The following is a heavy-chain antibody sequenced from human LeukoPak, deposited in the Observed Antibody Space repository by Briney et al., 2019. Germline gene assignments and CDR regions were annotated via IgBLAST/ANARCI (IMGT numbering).Heavy chain of an antibody. CDR2: IKQDGSEK. CDR1: GFTFSSYW. J-gene: IGHJ3*02. CDR3: ASSNWGGDAFDI. Sequence: GGSLRLSCAASGFTFSSYWMSWVRQAPGKGLEWVANIKQDGSEKYYVDSVKGRFTISRDNAKNSLYLQMSSLRAEDTAVYYCASSNWGGDAFDIWGQGTMVTVSS. V-gene: IGHV3-7*01. D-gene: IGHD7-27*01.